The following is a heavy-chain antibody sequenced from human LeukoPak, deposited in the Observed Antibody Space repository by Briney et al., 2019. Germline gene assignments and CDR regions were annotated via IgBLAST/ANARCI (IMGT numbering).Heavy chain of an antibody. D-gene: IGHD6-13*01. CDR2: ISGSGGST. Sequence: GGSLRLSCAASGFTFSSYAMSWIRQAPGKGLEWVSAISGSGGSTYYADSVKGRFTISRDNSKNTLYLQMNNLRAEDTAVYYCASSDIAAAGTIYYWGQGTLVTVSS. V-gene: IGHV3-23*01. J-gene: IGHJ4*02. CDR1: GFTFSSYA. CDR3: ASSDIAAAGTIYY.